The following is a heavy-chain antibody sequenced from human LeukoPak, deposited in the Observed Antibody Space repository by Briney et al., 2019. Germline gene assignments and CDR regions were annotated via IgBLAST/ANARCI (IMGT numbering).Heavy chain of an antibody. CDR1: GFTFSSHR. CDR2: IKQDGSEH. D-gene: IGHD2-8*02. Sequence: GGSLRLSCVASGFTFSSHRMSWVRQAPGKVLEWVADIKQDGSEHNYVDSVGGRFTISRDNGKNSLYLQMNSLRVEDTAVYFCARDSTGWQADSFDIWGQGTMVTVSS. V-gene: IGHV3-7*01. J-gene: IGHJ3*02. CDR3: ARDSTGWQADSFDI.